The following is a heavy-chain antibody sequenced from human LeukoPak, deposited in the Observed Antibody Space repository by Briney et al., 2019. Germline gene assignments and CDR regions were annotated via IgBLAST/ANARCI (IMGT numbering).Heavy chain of an antibody. D-gene: IGHD2-2*01. CDR2: IYPGDSDT. Sequence: GESLKISCKASGYTFTNYWIGWVRQMPGKGLEWMGIIYPGDSDTRYSPSFQGQVTISADKSISTAYLQWSSLKASDTAMYYCARQGDIVVVLPDYWGQGTLVTVSS. CDR3: ARQGDIVVVLPDY. CDR1: GYTFTNYW. J-gene: IGHJ4*02. V-gene: IGHV5-51*01.